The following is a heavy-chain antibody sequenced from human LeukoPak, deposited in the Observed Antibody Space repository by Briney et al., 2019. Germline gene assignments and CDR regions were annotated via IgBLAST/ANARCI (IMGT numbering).Heavy chain of an antibody. D-gene: IGHD3-3*01. J-gene: IGHJ4*02. CDR3: ARGFGQRITIFGVVTRSSTGDY. V-gene: IGHV1-8*01. CDR2: MNPNSGNT. CDR1: GYTFTSYD. Sequence: ASVKVSCKASGYTFTSYDINWVRQATGQGLEWMGWMNPNSGNTGYAQKFQGRVTMTRSTSISTAYMELSSLRSEDTAVYYCARGFGQRITIFGVVTRSSTGDYWGQGTLVTVSS.